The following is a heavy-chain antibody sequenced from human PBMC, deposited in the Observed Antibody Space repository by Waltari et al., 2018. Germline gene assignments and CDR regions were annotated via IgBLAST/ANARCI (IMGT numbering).Heavy chain of an antibody. D-gene: IGHD6-19*01. V-gene: IGHV3-33*01. J-gene: IGHJ4*02. CDR3: ARGALAGRFFDF. Sequence: QGLLVESGGRVVQPGRSLRLSCAASGFTFNSYVMRWVRQAPGKGLEWVAVVWYDGINKYYADSVKGRFTISRDNSENTLYLQMNSLRVNDTATYYCARGALAGRFFDFWGQGTLVTVSS. CDR1: GFTFNSYV. CDR2: VWYDGINK.